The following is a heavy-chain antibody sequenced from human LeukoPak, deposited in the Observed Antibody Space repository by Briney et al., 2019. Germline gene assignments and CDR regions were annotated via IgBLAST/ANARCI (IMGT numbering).Heavy chain of an antibody. CDR1: GGSMSFYY. CDR2: IYTSGST. Sequence: SETLSLTCTVSGGSMSFYYWSWIRQPAGEGLEWIGRIYTSGSTNYNPSLKSRVTMSVDTSKKQFSLKLNSVTAADTAVYYCARDRDFLDYWGQGTLVTVSS. V-gene: IGHV4-4*07. D-gene: IGHD3-3*01. CDR3: ARDRDFLDY. J-gene: IGHJ4*02.